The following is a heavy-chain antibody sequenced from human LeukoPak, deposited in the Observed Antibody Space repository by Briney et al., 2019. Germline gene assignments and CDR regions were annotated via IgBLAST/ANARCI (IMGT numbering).Heavy chain of an antibody. J-gene: IGHJ4*02. CDR3: ARHRMYSSGWEYYFDY. CDR1: GGSTRSGRHH. V-gene: IGHV4-39*01. D-gene: IGHD6-19*01. Sequence: SETLSLTCSVSGGSTRSGRHHWAWVRQPPGKGLEFIGSLDENGRPYYNAPLKSRVTISEDSSGKQFSLKLSSVTAADTAVYYCARHRMYSSGWEYYFDYWGQGTLVTVSS. CDR2: LDENGRP.